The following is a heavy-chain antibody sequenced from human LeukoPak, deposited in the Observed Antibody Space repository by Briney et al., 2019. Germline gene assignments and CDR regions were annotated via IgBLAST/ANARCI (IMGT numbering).Heavy chain of an antibody. V-gene: IGHV3-11*05. CDR1: GFTFSAYY. CDR3: ARDGGYAMDV. Sequence: GGSLRLSCAASGFTFSAYYMSWIRQAPGKGLEWVAYISSNSDYANYADSVKGRFTISRDNSKNTLYLQMNSLRAEDTAVYYCARDGGYAMDVWGQGTTVTVSS. D-gene: IGHD1-1*01. CDR2: ISSNSDYA. J-gene: IGHJ6*02.